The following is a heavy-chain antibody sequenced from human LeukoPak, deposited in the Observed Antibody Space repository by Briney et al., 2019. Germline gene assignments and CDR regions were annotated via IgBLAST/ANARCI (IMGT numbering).Heavy chain of an antibody. CDR3: TRAPLFGQYQPDH. D-gene: IGHD2-2*01. CDR1: GFTFSSYS. V-gene: IGHV3-21*01. CDR2: ISSSSSHK. Sequence: GGSLRLSCAVSGFTFSSYSMNWVRQAPGKGLEWVSSISSSSSHKYYADSVKGRFTISRDNAKNSLYLQMNSLRAEDTAVYYCTRAPLFGQYQPDHWGQGTLVTVSS. J-gene: IGHJ5*02.